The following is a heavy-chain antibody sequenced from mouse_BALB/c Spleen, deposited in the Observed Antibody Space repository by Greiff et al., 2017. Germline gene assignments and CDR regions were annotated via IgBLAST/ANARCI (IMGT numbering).Heavy chain of an antibody. V-gene: IGHV1-80*01. D-gene: IGHD1-1*01. CDR2: IYPGDGDT. CDR1: GYAFSSYW. J-gene: IGHJ4*01. CDR3: AREPSTTVYAMDY. Sequence: QVHVKQSGAELVRPGSSVKISCKASGYAFSSYWMNWVKQRPGQGLEWIGQIYPGDGDTNYNGKFKGKATLTADKSSSTAYMQLSSLTSEDSAVYFCAREPSTTVYAMDYWGQGTSVTVSS.